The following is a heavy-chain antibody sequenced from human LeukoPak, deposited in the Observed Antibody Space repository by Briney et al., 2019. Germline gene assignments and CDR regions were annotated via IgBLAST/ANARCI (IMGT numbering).Heavy chain of an antibody. CDR3: ARRPRGRSGSYIYYYYYMDV. V-gene: IGHV1-46*01. J-gene: IGHJ6*03. CDR1: GYTFTSYY. Sequence: ASVKVSCKASGYTFTSYYMHWVRRAPGQGLEWMGIINPSGGSTSYAQKFQGRVTMTRDTSTSTVYMELSSLRSEDTAVYYCARRPRGRSGSYIYYYYYMDVWGKGTTVTVSS. CDR2: INPSGGST. D-gene: IGHD1-26*01.